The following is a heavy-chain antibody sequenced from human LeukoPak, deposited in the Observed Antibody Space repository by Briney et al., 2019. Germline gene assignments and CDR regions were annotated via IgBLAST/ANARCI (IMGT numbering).Heavy chain of an antibody. CDR1: GFTFSSYS. CDR3: ARGRQLERPFDY. Sequence: PGGSLRLSCAASGFTFSSYSMNWVRQAPGKGLEWVSSISSSSSYIYYADSVKGRFTISRDNAKNSLYLQMNSLRAEDTAVYYCARGRQLERPFDYWGQGTLVTVSS. CDR2: ISSSSSYI. J-gene: IGHJ4*02. D-gene: IGHD1-1*01. V-gene: IGHV3-21*01.